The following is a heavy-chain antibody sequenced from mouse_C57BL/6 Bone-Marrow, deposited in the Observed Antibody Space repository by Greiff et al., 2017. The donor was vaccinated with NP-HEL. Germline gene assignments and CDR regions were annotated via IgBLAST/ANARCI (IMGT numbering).Heavy chain of an antibody. CDR3: ARSLLYAMDY. D-gene: IGHD1-2*01. Sequence: VQLQQSGPELVKPGASVKISCKASGYSFTGYYMNWVKQSPEKSLEWIGEINPSTGGTTYNQKFKAKATLTVDKSSSTAYMQLKSLTSEDSAVYYCARSLLYAMDYWGQGTSVTVSS. CDR2: INPSTGGT. V-gene: IGHV1-42*01. CDR1: GYSFTGYY. J-gene: IGHJ4*01.